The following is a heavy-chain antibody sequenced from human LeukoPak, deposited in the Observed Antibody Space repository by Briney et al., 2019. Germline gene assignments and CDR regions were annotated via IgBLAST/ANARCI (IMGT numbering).Heavy chain of an antibody. V-gene: IGHV1-46*01. J-gene: IGHJ4*02. CDR2: INPSDSTT. CDR3: ARVRPRGVTFDY. CDR1: GYTFTDYY. Sequence: ASVKVSCKVSGYTFTDYYMHWVRQAPGQGLEWVGIINPSDSTTSYARKFQGRVTMTRDTSTSTVYMELKSLKSEDTAVYHCARVRPRGVTFDYWGQGTLVTVSS. D-gene: IGHD3-10*01.